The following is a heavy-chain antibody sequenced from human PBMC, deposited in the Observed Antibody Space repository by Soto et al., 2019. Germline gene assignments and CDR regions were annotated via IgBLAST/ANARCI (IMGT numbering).Heavy chain of an antibody. CDR3: ARDLSYDSSGYYYLGY. J-gene: IGHJ4*02. CDR2: IYYSGST. D-gene: IGHD3-22*01. CDR1: GGSISSGDYY. Sequence: SETLFLTCTVSGGSISSGDYYWSWIRQPPGKGLEWIGYIYYSGSTYYNPSLKSRVTISVDTSKYQFSLKLSSVTAADTAVYYCARDLSYDSSGYYYLGYWGQGTLVTVSS. V-gene: IGHV4-30-4*01.